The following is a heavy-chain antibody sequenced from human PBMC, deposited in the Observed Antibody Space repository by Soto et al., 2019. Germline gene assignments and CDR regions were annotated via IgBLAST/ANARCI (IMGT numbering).Heavy chain of an antibody. Sequence: SETLSLTCTVSGGSISSGGYYWIWMRQPAGKGLEWIGHIYTSGSTNYNPSLKSRVTISVDTSKNQFSLKLSSVTAAATAVYSCARGGQVKIFRVLNSFDPWGQGTLVTVSS. J-gene: IGHJ5*02. V-gene: IGHV4-61*09. CDR1: GGSISSGGYY. CDR2: IYTSGST. D-gene: IGHD3-3*01. CDR3: ARGGQVKIFRVLNSFDP.